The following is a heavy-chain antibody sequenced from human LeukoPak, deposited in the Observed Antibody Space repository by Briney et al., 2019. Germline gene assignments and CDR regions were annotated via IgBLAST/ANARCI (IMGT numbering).Heavy chain of an antibody. Sequence: ASVKVSCKASGYTFTSYGISWVRQAPGQGLEWMGIINPSGGSTSYAQKFQGRVTMTRDTSTSTVYMELSSLRSEDTAVYYCARPLYGGNSEGFDYWGQGTLVTVSS. J-gene: IGHJ4*02. D-gene: IGHD4-23*01. CDR1: GYTFTSYG. V-gene: IGHV1-46*01. CDR3: ARPLYGGNSEGFDY. CDR2: INPSGGST.